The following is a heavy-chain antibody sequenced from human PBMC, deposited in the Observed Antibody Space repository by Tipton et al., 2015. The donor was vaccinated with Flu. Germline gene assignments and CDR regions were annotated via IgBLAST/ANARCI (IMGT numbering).Heavy chain of an antibody. D-gene: IGHD3-16*01. CDR1: GYTFTDYA. V-gene: IGHV1-3*01. Sequence: QMQLVQSGAEVKKPGASVEVSCQASGYTFTDYAIHWVRQAPGQKLEWMGWINVGSGNTKYPQKFQGRVTITRDTSATTSSMKLSSLGSADTAVYFCAKSPQSRAFGIENWGLGTLISVTS. J-gene: IGHJ4*02. CDR2: INVGSGNT. CDR3: AKSPQSRAFGIEN.